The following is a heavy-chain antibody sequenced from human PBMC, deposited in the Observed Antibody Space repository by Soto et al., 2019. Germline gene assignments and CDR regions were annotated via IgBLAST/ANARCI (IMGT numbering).Heavy chain of an antibody. V-gene: IGHV4-34*01. Sequence: QVQLQQWGAGLLKPSETLSLTCAVYGGSFSGYYWSYIRQPPGKRLEWIGEINYSGSTNYNPSLKSRVTISVDTSKNQFSLKLSSVTAADTAVYYCARGGYGGNSGLGHLDYWGQVTLVTVSS. D-gene: IGHD2-21*02. CDR3: ARGGYGGNSGLGHLDY. J-gene: IGHJ4*02. CDR1: GGSFSGYY. CDR2: INYSGST.